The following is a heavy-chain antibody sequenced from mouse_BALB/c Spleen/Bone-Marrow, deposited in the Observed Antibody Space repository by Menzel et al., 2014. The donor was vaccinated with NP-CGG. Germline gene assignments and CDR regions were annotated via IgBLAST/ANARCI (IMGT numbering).Heavy chain of an antibody. CDR3: VRRGGNYAMDH. CDR1: GFSLTSYG. Sequence: VKVVESGPGLVQPSQSLSITCTVSGFSLTSYGVHWVRQSPGKGLEWLGVIWSGGSTDYNAAFISRLSISKDNSKSQVFFKMNSLQANDTAIYYCVRRGGNYAMDHWGQGTSVTVSS. V-gene: IGHV2-2*02. CDR2: IWSGGST. J-gene: IGHJ4*01.